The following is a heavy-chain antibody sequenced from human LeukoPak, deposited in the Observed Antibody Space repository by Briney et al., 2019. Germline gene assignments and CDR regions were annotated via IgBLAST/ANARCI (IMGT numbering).Heavy chain of an antibody. CDR3: AREKQSSGGFDP. Sequence: PGGSPRPSSAASGFTVSSNYMSSGRRAPRKRLEWVSVIYSGGSTYYADSVKGRFTISRDNSKNTLYLQMNSLRAEDTAVYYCAREKQSSGGFDPWGQGTLVTVSS. J-gene: IGHJ5*02. V-gene: IGHV3-53*01. CDR2: IYSGGST. D-gene: IGHD2-15*01. CDR1: GFTVSSNY.